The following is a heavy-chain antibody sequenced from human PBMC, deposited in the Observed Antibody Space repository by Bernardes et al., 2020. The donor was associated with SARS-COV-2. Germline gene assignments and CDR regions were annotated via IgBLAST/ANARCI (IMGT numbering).Heavy chain of an antibody. Sequence: SGPTLVKPTQTLTLTCTFSGFSLSPSGVGVGWIRQPPGKALEWLALIYWDDEKRYSPSLKSRLTITKDTSKNQVVLTVTNMDPVDTATYYCAHSPEYSGTSSFDPWGQGALVTVSS. D-gene: IGHD6-6*01. CDR3: AHSPEYSGTSSFDP. J-gene: IGHJ5*02. V-gene: IGHV2-5*02. CDR1: GFSLSPSGVG. CDR2: IYWDDEK.